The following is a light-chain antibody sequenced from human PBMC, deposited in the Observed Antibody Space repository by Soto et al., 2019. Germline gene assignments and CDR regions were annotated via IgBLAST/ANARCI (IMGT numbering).Light chain of an antibody. CDR3: QQYNDWPPIT. CDR2: YAS. J-gene: IGKJ5*01. Sequence: EVMMTQSPATLSVSPGDTATLSCRASQSVSNNLAWYQQKPGQAPRLLIHYASTRATGVPARFSGSGSGTEFTLSISSLQSEDFALYYCQQYNDWPPITFGQGTRLEIK. CDR1: QSVSNN. V-gene: IGKV3-15*01.